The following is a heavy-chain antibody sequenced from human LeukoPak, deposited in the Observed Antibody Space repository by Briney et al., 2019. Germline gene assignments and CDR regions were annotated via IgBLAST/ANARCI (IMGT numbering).Heavy chain of an antibody. Sequence: SQTLSLTCAVSGGSISSGGYSWSWIRQPPGKGLEWIGYIYHSGSTYYNPSLKSRVTISVDRFKNQFSLKLSSVTAADTAVYYCARTLLWFGESTPYYFDYWGQGTLVTVSS. J-gene: IGHJ4*02. CDR2: IYHSGST. CDR3: ARTLLWFGESTPYYFDY. D-gene: IGHD3-10*01. CDR1: GGSISSGGYS. V-gene: IGHV4-30-2*01.